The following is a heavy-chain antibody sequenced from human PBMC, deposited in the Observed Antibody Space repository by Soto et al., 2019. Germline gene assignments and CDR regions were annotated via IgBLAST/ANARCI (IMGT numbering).Heavy chain of an antibody. CDR1: GDSVSSNSAT. V-gene: IGHV6-1*01. D-gene: IGHD1-7*01. CDR2: TYHRSKWYN. CDR3: ARVGARQLRGPNYRDY. Sequence: SQTLSLTCAISGDSVSSNSATWNWIRQSPSRGLEWLGRTYHRSKWYNDYAVSVKSRISINPDTSKNQFSLQLNSVTPEDSAVYYCARVGARQLRGPNYRDYWGQGTLVTVSS. J-gene: IGHJ4*02.